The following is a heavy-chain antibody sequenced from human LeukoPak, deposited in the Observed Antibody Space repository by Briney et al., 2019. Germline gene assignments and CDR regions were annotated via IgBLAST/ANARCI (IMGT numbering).Heavy chain of an antibody. CDR3: ARGNDYGDY. V-gene: IGHV3-30*04. CDR2: ISYDGSNE. CDR1: GFTFSAYP. Sequence: PGGSLRLSCAASGFTFSAYPMHWVRQAPGKGLEWVAVISYDGSNEYYADSVKGRFTISRDNSRNTLHLQMNSLRPEDTAVYYCARGNDYGDYWGQGTLVTVSS. J-gene: IGHJ4*02.